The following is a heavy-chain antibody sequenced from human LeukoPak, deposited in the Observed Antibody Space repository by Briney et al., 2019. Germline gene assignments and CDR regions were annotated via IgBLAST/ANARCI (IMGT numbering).Heavy chain of an antibody. CDR2: IKSDGTGI. V-gene: IGHV3-74*01. CDR3: VRGQTIDY. CDR1: GFTFSNYL. D-gene: IGHD3-3*01. Sequence: GGSLTLSCTTSGFTFSNYLMYWVRHAPGKGLMWVSRIKSDGTGITYTDSVEGRFTISRDNAKNTLYLQMNSLRDEDTAVYYCVRGQTIDYWGQGTLVTVSS. J-gene: IGHJ4*02.